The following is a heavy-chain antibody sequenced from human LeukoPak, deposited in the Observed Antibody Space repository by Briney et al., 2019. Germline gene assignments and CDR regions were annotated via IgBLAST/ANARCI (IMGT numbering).Heavy chain of an antibody. CDR1: GLTSNDAW. D-gene: IGHD3-16*01. V-gene: IGHV3-15*07. Sequence: GGSLRLSCAVSGLTSNDAWMNWIRQAPGKGLEWVGRIESRAGGGSIYYATPVKGRFIISRDDSRNVLYVQMNSLKIEDTAVYYCTTDRKVGAIPYDYWGQGALVTVSS. J-gene: IGHJ4*02. CDR3: TTDRKVGAIPYDY. CDR2: IESRAGGGSI.